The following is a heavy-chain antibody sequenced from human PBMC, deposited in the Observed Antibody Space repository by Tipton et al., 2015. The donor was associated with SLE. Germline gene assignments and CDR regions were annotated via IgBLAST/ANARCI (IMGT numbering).Heavy chain of an antibody. D-gene: IGHD6-19*01. Sequence: QVQLVQSGAEVKKAGASVKVSCKASGYIFIGYYMHWVRQAPGQGLEWVGRIHPNSGGTDYTQKFQGRVTLTRDTSINTVYMELSRLRFDDTAVYYCASLGIAVASDAFDIWGQGTMVTVSS. V-gene: IGHV1-2*06. CDR1: GYIFIGYY. CDR3: ASLGIAVASDAFDI. J-gene: IGHJ3*02. CDR2: IHPNSGGT.